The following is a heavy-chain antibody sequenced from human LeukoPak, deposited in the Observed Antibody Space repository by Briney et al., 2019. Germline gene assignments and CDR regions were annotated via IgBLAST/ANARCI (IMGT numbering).Heavy chain of an antibody. D-gene: IGHD3-10*01. V-gene: IGHV4-38-2*02. CDR2: IYHSGST. CDR1: GYSISSGYY. J-gene: IGHJ6*03. CDR3: ARAKWYMVRGSQGYMDV. Sequence: SETLSLTCTVSGYSISSGYYWGWIRQPPGKGLEWIGSIYHSGSTYYNPSLKSRVTISVDTSKNQFSLKLSSVTAADTAVYYCARAKWYMVRGSQGYMDVWGKGTTVTISS.